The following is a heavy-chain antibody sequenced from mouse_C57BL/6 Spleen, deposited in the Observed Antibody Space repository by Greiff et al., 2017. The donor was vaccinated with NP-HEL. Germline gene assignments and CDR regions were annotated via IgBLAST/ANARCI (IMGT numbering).Heavy chain of an antibody. CDR2: ISYDGSN. D-gene: IGHD1-1*01. CDR3: ARGGYYGSRFDY. V-gene: IGHV3-6*01. J-gene: IGHJ2*01. CDR1: GYSITSGYY. Sequence: DVQLQESGPGLVKPSQSLSLTCSVTGYSITSGYYWNWIRQFPGNKLEWMGYISYDGSNNYNPSLKNRISITRDTSKNQFFLKLNSVTTEDTATYYCARGGYYGSRFDYWGQGTTLTVSS.